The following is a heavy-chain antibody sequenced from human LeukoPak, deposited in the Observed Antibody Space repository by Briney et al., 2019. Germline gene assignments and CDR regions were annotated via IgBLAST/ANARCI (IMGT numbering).Heavy chain of an antibody. CDR2: INAGNGNT. V-gene: IGHV1-3*03. Sequence: ASVKVSCKASGYTFTSYAMHWVRQAPGQRLEWMGWINAGNGNTKYSQEFQGRVTMTRDTSTNTVYMELSSLRSEDTAVYYCARGPSITMVRGGQWYYYMDVWGKGTTVTISS. J-gene: IGHJ6*03. CDR3: ARGPSITMVRGGQWYYYMDV. CDR1: GYTFTSYA. D-gene: IGHD3-10*01.